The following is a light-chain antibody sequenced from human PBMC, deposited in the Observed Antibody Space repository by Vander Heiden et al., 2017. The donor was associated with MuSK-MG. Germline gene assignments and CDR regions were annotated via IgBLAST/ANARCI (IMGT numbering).Light chain of an antibody. J-gene: IGLJ3*02. CDR3: SSYTSSSTLV. Sequence: QSALTQPASVSGSPGQSLTISCTGTSSDVGGYNYVSWYQQHPAKAPKLMIYDVSNRPSGVSNRFSGSKSGNTASLTISGLQAEDEADYYCSSYTSSSTLVFGGGTKLTVL. V-gene: IGLV2-14*03. CDR2: DVS. CDR1: SSDVGGYNY.